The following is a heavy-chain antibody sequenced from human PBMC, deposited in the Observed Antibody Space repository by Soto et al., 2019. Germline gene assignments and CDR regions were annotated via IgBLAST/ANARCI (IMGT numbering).Heavy chain of an antibody. Sequence: PSETLSLTCTVSGGYVSSYYWSWIRQPPGKGLEWIGYSGSTNYNPSLKSRVTISVDTSKNQFSLNLSSVTAADTAVYYCARLSADWLDPWGQGTLVTVSS. CDR1: GGYVSSYY. J-gene: IGHJ5*02. V-gene: IGHV4-59*02. CDR2: SGST. CDR3: ARLSADWLDP. D-gene: IGHD6-19*01.